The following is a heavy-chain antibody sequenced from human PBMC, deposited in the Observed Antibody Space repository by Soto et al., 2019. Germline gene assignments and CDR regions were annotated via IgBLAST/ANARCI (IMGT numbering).Heavy chain of an antibody. CDR1: GYSFIDYW. D-gene: IGHD5-12*01. Sequence: GESLKISCQGSGYSFIDYWIGWVRQVPGKGLEWMGIIYPGDSDTRYSPSFQGQVTISADKSISTAYLRWSSLRAEDTAVYYCARADSGYAHGYYYSGMDVWGQGTTVTVSS. J-gene: IGHJ6*02. CDR3: ARADSGYAHGYYYSGMDV. V-gene: IGHV5-51*01. CDR2: IYPGDSDT.